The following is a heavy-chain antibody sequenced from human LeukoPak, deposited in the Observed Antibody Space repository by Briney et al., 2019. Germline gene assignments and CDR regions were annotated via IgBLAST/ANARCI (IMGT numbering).Heavy chain of an antibody. CDR3: ARDSRPGYGGAHDI. CDR2: IKQDGSEK. Sequence: GGSLRLSCAASGFTFRSYWMSWVRQAPGKGLEWVANIKQDGSEKYYVDSVKGRFTISRDNAKNSLYLQMNSLRAEDTAVYYCARDSRPGYGGAHDIWGPGTMVTVSS. V-gene: IGHV3-7*03. D-gene: IGHD5-12*01. CDR1: GFTFRSYW. J-gene: IGHJ3*02.